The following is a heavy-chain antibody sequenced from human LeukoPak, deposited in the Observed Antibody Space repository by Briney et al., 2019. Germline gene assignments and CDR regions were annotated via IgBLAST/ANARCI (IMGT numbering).Heavy chain of an antibody. Sequence: SETLSLTCTVSGGSISSSSYYWGWIRQPPGKGLEWIGSIYYSGSTYYNPSLKSRVTISVDTSKNQFSLKLSSVTAADTAVYYCARDGSSGWYRGVIGVYWGQGTLVTVSS. CDR1: GGSISSSSYY. V-gene: IGHV4-39*07. CDR3: ARDGSSGWYRGVIGVY. CDR2: IYYSGST. J-gene: IGHJ4*02. D-gene: IGHD6-19*01.